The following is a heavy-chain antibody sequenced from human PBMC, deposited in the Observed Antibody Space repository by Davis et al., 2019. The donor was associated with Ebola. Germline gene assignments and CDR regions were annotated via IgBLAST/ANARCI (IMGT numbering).Heavy chain of an antibody. Sequence: PGGSLRLSCAASGFTFSSYAMHWVRQAPGKGLEWVAVISYDGSNKYYADSVKGRFTISRDNSKNTLYLQMNSLRAEDTAVYYCAREGATVTAYFDIWGQGTMVTVSS. D-gene: IGHD4-17*01. J-gene: IGHJ3*02. CDR1: GFTFSSYA. V-gene: IGHV3-30*14. CDR2: ISYDGSNK. CDR3: AREGATVTAYFDI.